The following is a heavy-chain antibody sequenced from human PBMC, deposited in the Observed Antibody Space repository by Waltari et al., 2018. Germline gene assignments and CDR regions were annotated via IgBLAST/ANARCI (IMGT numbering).Heavy chain of an antibody. J-gene: IGHJ4*02. CDR2: ISHNGGP. Sequence: QVQLQQSGPRVVKPSQSLSLSCVVSGGSFSSHFWMWNRQAPGQGLEWIGQISHNGGPNYNPSLKSRVTKSLIASKKDASLGLASVDDAGTAVYYWVGGRRGPQIHYWGQGTLVTVSS. CDR3: VGGRRGPQIHY. CDR1: GGSFSSHF. V-gene: IGHV4-34*09.